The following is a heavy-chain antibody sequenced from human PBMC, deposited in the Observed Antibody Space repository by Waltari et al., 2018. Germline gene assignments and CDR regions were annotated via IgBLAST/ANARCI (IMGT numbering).Heavy chain of an antibody. J-gene: IGHJ6*02. V-gene: IGHV3-23*01. CDR2: ISGSGGST. D-gene: IGHD1-26*01. Sequence: EVQLLESGGGLVQPGGSLRLSCAASGFTFSSYAMSWVRQAPGKGLEWVSAISGSGGSTYYADSVKGRFTISRDNSKNTLYLQMNSLRAEDTAVYYCAKVLVGATLYYYYGMDVWGQGTTVTVSS. CDR1: GFTFSSYA. CDR3: AKVLVGATLYYYYGMDV.